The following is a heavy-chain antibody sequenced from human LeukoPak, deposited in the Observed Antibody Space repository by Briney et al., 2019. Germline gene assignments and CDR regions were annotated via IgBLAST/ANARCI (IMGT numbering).Heavy chain of an antibody. Sequence: SETLSLTCAVYGGSFSGYYWSWIRQPPGKGLEWIGEINHSGSTNYNPSLKSRVTISVDTSKNQFSLKLSSVTAADTAVYYCARHGLGYSSSPAAQYYFDYWGQGTLVTVSS. CDR1: GGSFSGYY. CDR2: INHSGST. D-gene: IGHD6-6*01. J-gene: IGHJ4*02. V-gene: IGHV4-34*01. CDR3: ARHGLGYSSSPAAQYYFDY.